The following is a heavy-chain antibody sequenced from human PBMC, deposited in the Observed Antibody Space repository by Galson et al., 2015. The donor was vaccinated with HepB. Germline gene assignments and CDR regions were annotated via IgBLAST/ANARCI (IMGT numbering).Heavy chain of an antibody. CDR2: ISYDGNNK. J-gene: IGHJ4*02. CDR1: GFTFSGCG. CDR3: AKDLSTFLYLRYYFDY. D-gene: IGHD3-10*01. V-gene: IGHV3-30*18. Sequence: SLRLSCAASGFTFSGCGMHWVRQAPGKGLEWVAIISYDGNNKYYADSVKGRFTISRDNSKNTVSLQMNGLRPEDTAVYFCAKDLSTFLYLRYYFDYWGQGTLVTVSS.